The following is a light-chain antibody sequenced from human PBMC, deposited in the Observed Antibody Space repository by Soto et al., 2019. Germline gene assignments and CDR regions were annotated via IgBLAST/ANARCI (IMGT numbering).Light chain of an antibody. V-gene: IGLV2-8*01. Sequence: QSVLTQPPSASGSPGQSVAISCTGTSSDIGAYKVVSWYQQHPGKAPKLIIYEVSIRPSGVPDRFSGSKSGNTASLTVSGLLAEDEADYYCSLYAGSNNVVFGGGTKLTVL. J-gene: IGLJ2*01. CDR2: EVS. CDR3: SLYAGSNNVV. CDR1: SSDIGAYKV.